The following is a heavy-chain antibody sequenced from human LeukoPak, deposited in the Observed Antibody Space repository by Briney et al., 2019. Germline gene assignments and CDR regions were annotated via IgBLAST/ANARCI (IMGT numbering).Heavy chain of an antibody. J-gene: IGHJ4*02. V-gene: IGHV4-39*01. CDR3: ARREMITFGGVIVERDY. D-gene: IGHD3-16*02. CDR2: IYYSGST. CDR1: GFSFSSYS. Sequence: GSLRLSCAASGFSFSSYSMNWVRQAPGKGLEWIGTIYYSGSTYYNPSLKSRVTISIDTSKKQFSLKLSSVTAADTAVYYCARREMITFGGVIVERDYWGQGTLVTVSS.